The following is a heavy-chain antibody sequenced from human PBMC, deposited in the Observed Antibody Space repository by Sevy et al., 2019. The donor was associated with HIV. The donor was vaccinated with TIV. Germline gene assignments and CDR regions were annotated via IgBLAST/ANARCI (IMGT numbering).Heavy chain of an antibody. Sequence: GGSLRLSCAASGLTFSSYWMHWVRQAPGKGLVWVSRINGDGSSTSYADSVKGRFIISRDNAKNTLYLQMNSLRAEDTAVYYCVRQRGDTVVLPDVLPDYGMDVWGQGTTVTVSS. CDR1: GLTFSSYW. D-gene: IGHD2-2*01. CDR2: INGDGSST. V-gene: IGHV3-74*01. CDR3: VRQRGDTVVLPDVLPDYGMDV. J-gene: IGHJ6*02.